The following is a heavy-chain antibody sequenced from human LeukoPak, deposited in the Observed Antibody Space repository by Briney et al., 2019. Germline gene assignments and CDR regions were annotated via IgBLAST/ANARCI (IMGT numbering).Heavy chain of an antibody. J-gene: IGHJ4*02. CDR2: IYTSGST. D-gene: IGHD5-12*01. Sequence: SQTLSLTCSVSGDSITSGDSYWTWIRQPAGRGLEWIGLIYTSGSTKYNPSLKSRITVSLDTSKNQISLQLNSVTAADTAVYYCAREYSHWGQGTLVTVSS. CDR1: GDSITSGDSY. CDR3: AREYSH. V-gene: IGHV4-61*02.